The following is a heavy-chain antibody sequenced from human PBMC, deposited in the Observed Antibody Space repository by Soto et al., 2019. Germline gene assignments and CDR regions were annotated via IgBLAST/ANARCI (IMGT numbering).Heavy chain of an antibody. Sequence: GASVKVSCKASGYTFTGYYMHWVLQAPGQGLEWMGWINPNSGGTNYAQKFQGWVTMTRDTSISTAYMELSRLRSDDTAVYYCARDGRGLGRDYYYGMDVWGQGTTVTVSS. V-gene: IGHV1-2*04. CDR2: INPNSGGT. CDR3: ARDGRGLGRDYYYGMDV. CDR1: GYTFTGYY. J-gene: IGHJ6*02. D-gene: IGHD3-10*01.